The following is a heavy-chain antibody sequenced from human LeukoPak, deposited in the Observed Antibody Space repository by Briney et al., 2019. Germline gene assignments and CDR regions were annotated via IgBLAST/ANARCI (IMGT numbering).Heavy chain of an antibody. J-gene: IGHJ4*02. CDR2: IYHSGST. Sequence: SETLSLTCTVSGYSISSGYYWGWIRQPPGQGLEWIGSIYHSGSTYYNPSLKSRVTISVDTSKNQFSLKLSSVTAADTAVYYCARGLRMTARPYWGQGTLVTVSS. CDR3: ARGLRMTARPY. D-gene: IGHD2-21*02. CDR1: GYSISSGYY. V-gene: IGHV4-38-2*02.